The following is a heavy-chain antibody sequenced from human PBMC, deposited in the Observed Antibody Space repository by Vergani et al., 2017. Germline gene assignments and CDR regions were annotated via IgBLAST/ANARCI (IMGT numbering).Heavy chain of an antibody. J-gene: IGHJ4*02. V-gene: IGHV4-39*07. CDR2: IYYSGST. D-gene: IGHD3-22*01. CDR3: ARWAVDYYDSSGLPTPFDY. Sequence: QLQLQESGPGLVKPSETLSLTCTVSGGSISSSSYYWGWIRQPPGKGLEWIGSIYYSGSTYYNPSLKSRFTISVDTSKNQFSLKLSSVTAADTAVYYCARWAVDYYDSSGLPTPFDYWGQGTLVTVSS. CDR1: GGSISSSSYY.